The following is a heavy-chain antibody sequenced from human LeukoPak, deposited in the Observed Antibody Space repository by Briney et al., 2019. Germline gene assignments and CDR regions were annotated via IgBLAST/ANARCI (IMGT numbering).Heavy chain of an antibody. J-gene: IGHJ6*03. V-gene: IGHV3-23*01. CDR2: IADNGAT. CDR1: GFTFSRSA. CDR3: ARVGVDLHYYYYMDV. Sequence: GGSLRLSCAASGFTFSRSAMTWVRQAPGKGPEWVSGIADNGATYYADSVKGRFIISRDNSKNTLFLQMDSLRAEDTALYYCARVGVDLHYYYYMDVWGKGTTVAVSS. D-gene: IGHD3-3*01.